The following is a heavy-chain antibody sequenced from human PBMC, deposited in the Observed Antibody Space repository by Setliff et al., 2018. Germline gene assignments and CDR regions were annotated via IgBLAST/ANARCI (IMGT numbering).Heavy chain of an antibody. CDR1: GGSISGYY. CDR2: IYSSGSI. CDR3: ARAPDSGTYYNLYPYYYDV. Sequence: PSETLSLTCNVSGGSISGYYWSWIRQPPGKGLEWIGNIYSSGSIKYNPSLRSRVTISVDTVKNQFSLRLSSLTAADTAVYYCARAPDSGTYYNLYPYYYDVWGKGTTVTVSS. V-gene: IGHV4-59*08. J-gene: IGHJ6*03. D-gene: IGHD1-26*01.